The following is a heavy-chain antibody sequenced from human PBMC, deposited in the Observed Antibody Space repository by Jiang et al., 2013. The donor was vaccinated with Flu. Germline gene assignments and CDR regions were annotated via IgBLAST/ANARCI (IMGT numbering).Heavy chain of an antibody. CDR1: GGSISSSSYY. V-gene: IGHV4-39*01. CDR3: ARHRAAAAGKEVYYYYGMDV. J-gene: IGHJ6*02. CDR2: IYYSGST. Sequence: GLVKPSETLSLTCTVSGGSISSSSYYWGWIRQPPGKGLEWIGSIYYSGSTYYNPSLKSRVTISVDTSKNQFSLKLSSVTAADTAVYYCARHRAAAAGKEVYYYYGMDVWGQGTTVTVSS. D-gene: IGHD6-13*01.